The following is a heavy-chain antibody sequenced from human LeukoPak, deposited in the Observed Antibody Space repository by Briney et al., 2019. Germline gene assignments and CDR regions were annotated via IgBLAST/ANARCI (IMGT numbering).Heavy chain of an antibody. CDR2: ISYDGGNT. CDR1: GFTFSSYA. CDR3: AKDSTYYYGSGSSGPHYLDY. V-gene: IGHV3-30*01. Sequence: GGSLRLSCAASGFTFSSYAMHWVRQAPGKGLEWVAVISYDGGNTYYADSVKGRFTISRDNSKNTLYLQLNSLRAEDTAVYYCAKDSTYYYGSGSSGPHYLDYWGQGTLVTVSS. J-gene: IGHJ4*02. D-gene: IGHD3-10*01.